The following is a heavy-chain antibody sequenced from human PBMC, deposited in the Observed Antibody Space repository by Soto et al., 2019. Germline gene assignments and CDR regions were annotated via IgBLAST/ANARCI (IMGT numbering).Heavy chain of an antibody. CDR3: ASSYIAAAGYYGMDV. V-gene: IGHV3-48*03. Sequence: GGSLRLSCAASGFTFSSYEMNWVRQAPGKGLEWVSYISSSGSTIYYADSVKGRFTISRDNAKNSPYLQMNSLRAEDTAVYYCASSYIAAAGYYGMDVWGQGTTVTVSS. CDR1: GFTFSSYE. D-gene: IGHD6-13*01. CDR2: ISSSGSTI. J-gene: IGHJ6*02.